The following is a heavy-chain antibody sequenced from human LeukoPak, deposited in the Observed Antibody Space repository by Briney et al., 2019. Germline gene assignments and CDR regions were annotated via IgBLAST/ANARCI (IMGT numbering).Heavy chain of an antibody. CDR2: IYSSGTT. D-gene: IGHD6-19*01. CDR3: ARSNGWYYY. Sequence: PSETLSLTCTVSGGSINSYYWSWIRQPPGKGLEWIGSIYSSGTTNLNPSLKSRVTISVDTSKNQFSLKLTSVIAADTAVYYCARSNGWYYYWGQGTLVTVSS. CDR1: GGSINSYY. V-gene: IGHV4-59*01. J-gene: IGHJ4*02.